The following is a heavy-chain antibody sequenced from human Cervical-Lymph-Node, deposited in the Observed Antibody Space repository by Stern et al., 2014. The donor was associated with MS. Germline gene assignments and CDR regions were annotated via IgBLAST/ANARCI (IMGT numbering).Heavy chain of an antibody. V-gene: IGHV3-49*05. CDR2: IRSKAHGGTV. D-gene: IGHD5/OR15-5a*01. CDR3: TRVVYTMTGYYFDY. Sequence: EMQLVESGGGLVKPGRSLRLSCTASGFFFGDYPMSWFRQAPGKGLEWVGLIRSKAHGGTVEDAASVKGRFNISRDDSKSIAYLQMNSLKIEDTAVYYCTRVVYTMTGYYFDYWGQGTLVTVSS. CDR1: GFFFGDYP. J-gene: IGHJ4*02.